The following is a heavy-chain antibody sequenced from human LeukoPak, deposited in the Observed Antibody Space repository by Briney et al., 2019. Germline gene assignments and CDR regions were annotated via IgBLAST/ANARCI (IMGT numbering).Heavy chain of an antibody. Sequence: ASVKVSCKASGYTFTGYYMHWVRQTPGQGLEWMGWINPNSGGTNYAQKFQGRVTMTRDTSISTAYMELSRLRSDDTAVYYCARGGTEGHCSSTSGCSNWFDPWGQGTLVTVS. CDR1: GYTFTGYY. D-gene: IGHD2-2*01. J-gene: IGHJ5*02. V-gene: IGHV1-2*02. CDR3: ARGGTEGHCSSTSGCSNWFDP. CDR2: INPNSGGT.